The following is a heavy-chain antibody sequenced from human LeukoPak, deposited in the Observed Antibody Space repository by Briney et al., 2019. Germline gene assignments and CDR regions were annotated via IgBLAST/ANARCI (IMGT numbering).Heavy chain of an antibody. D-gene: IGHD1-26*01. CDR2: IYYSGST. CDR3: ARGCPRSEVGAVRGTCYFDY. CDR1: GGSISSYY. Sequence: KPSETLSLTCTVSGGSISSYYWSWIRQPPGKGLEWIGYIYYSGSTNYNPSLKSRVTISVDTSKNQFSLKLSSVTAADTAVYYCARGCPRSEVGAVRGTCYFDYWGQGTLVTVSS. V-gene: IGHV4-59*01. J-gene: IGHJ4*03.